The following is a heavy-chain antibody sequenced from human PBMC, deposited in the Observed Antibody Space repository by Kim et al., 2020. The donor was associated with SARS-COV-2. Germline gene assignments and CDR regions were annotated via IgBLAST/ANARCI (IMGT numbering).Heavy chain of an antibody. J-gene: IGHJ5*02. CDR3: ARGPYGSETRMRFDP. Sequence: PSLESRVTISVDTSKNQCSLRLSSVTAADTAVYYCARGPYGSETRMRFDPWGQGTLVTVSS. D-gene: IGHD3-10*01. V-gene: IGHV4-59*09.